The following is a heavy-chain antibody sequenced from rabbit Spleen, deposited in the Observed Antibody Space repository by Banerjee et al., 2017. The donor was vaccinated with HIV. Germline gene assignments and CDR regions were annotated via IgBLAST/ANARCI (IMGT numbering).Heavy chain of an antibody. D-gene: IGHD2-1*01. CDR1: GFDFSRYY. Sequence: QLVESGGGLVQPGRSLKLSCKASGFDFSRYYVSWVRQAPGKGLEWIGDIDPIFGIAVYASWVNGRFTISSHNAQNTLYLQLNSLTAADTATYFCVRKDSYDDLWGQGTLVTVS. V-gene: IGHV1S7*01. CDR3: VRKDSYDDL. J-gene: IGHJ4*01. CDR2: IDPIFGIA.